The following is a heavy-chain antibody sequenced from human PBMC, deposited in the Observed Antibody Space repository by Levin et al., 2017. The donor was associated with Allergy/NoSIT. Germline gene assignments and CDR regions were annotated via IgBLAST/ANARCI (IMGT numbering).Heavy chain of an antibody. CDR2: ICGSGTTT. V-gene: IGHV3-23*01. CDR3: AKGRISSCYAEIDH. CDR1: GFSFSTYA. D-gene: IGHD2-15*01. Sequence: TGGSLRLSCAASGFSFSTYAMGWVRRAPGKGLEWVSVICGSGTTTYYADSVKGRFTISRDDSKNTLYLQMNSLRADDTAVDYCAKGRISSCYAEIDHWGQGIPVIVSS. J-gene: IGHJ4*02.